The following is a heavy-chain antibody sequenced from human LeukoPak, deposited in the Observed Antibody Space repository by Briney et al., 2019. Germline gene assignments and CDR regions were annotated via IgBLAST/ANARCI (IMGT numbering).Heavy chain of an antibody. J-gene: IGHJ5*02. CDR1: GFTFSTYW. V-gene: IGHV3-74*01. D-gene: IGHD4/OR15-4a*01. Sequence: GGSLRLSCAASGFTFSTYWVHWVRQAPGKGLVWVSRIKFDGSSTTYADSEKGRFTISRDNAKNTLYLQMNSLRAEDTVVYYCARGAEGHDYGEFDHWGQGTLVTVSS. CDR2: IKFDGSST. CDR3: ARGAEGHDYGEFDH.